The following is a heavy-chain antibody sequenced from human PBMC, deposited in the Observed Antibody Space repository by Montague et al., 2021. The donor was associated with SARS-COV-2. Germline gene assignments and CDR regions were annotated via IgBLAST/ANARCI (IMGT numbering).Heavy chain of an antibody. J-gene: IGHJ4*02. CDR3: ARLDIMTAYPYEY. CDR2: IRGNGGST. D-gene: IGHD3-9*01. V-gene: IGHV3-23*01. Sequence: SLRLSCAASGFTFSSYAMSWVRQAPGKGLEWVSGIRGNGGSTYYADSVKGRFTISRDNPTNTLYLQMNSLRAEDTAVYYCARLDIMTAYPYEYWGQGTLVTVSS. CDR1: GFTFSSYA.